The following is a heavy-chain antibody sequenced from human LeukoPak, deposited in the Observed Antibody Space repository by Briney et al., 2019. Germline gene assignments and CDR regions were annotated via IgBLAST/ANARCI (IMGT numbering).Heavy chain of an antibody. J-gene: IGHJ4*02. Sequence: GGSLRLSCAASGFTFSSYAMSWVRQAPGKGLEWVSAISGSGGSTYYADSVKGRFTISRDNSKNTLYLQMNSLRAEDTAVYYCARVKRDCSGGSCYSYDYWGQGTLVTVSS. CDR3: ARVKRDCSGGSCYSYDY. V-gene: IGHV3-23*01. CDR1: GFTFSSYA. D-gene: IGHD2-15*01. CDR2: ISGSGGST.